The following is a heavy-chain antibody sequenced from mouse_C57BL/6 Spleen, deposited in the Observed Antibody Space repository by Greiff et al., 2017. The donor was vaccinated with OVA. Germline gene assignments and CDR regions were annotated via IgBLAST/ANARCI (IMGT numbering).Heavy chain of an antibody. D-gene: IGHD1-1*01. CDR1: GYTFTDYN. Sequence: EVQLQQSGPELVKPGASVKIPCKASGYTFTDYNMDWVKQSHGKSLEWIGDINPNNGGTIYNQKFKGKATLTVDKSSSTAYMQLSSLTSEDSAVYYCARVDGTTVVAPNWYFDVWGTGTTVTVSS. V-gene: IGHV1-18*01. J-gene: IGHJ1*03. CDR3: ARVDGTTVVAPNWYFDV. CDR2: INPNNGGT.